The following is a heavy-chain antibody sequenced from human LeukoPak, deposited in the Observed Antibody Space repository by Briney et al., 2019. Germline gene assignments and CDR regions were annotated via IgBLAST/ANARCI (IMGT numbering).Heavy chain of an antibody. J-gene: IGHJ6*04. CDR1: GGSFSGYY. CDR2: INHSGGT. V-gene: IGHV4-34*01. Sequence: PSETLSLTCAVYGGSFSGYYWSWIRQPPGKGLERIGEINHSGGTNYNPSLKSRVTISGDTSKKQFSLRLSSVTAADTAVYYCGQVWAAAGSVWGKGTTVTVSS. D-gene: IGHD6-13*01. CDR3: GQVWAAAGSV.